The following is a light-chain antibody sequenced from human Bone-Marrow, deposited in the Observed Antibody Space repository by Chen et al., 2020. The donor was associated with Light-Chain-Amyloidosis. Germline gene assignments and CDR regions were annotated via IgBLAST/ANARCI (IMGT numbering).Light chain of an antibody. CDR2: IDT. CDR1: DLPKKY. J-gene: IGLJ2*01. Sequence: SYELTQPPSVSVSPGQTARITCSGDDLPKKYAYWYQQKPGQAPVLVIHIDTERPSGISERFSGSSSGTTATLTISGVQAEDEADYHCQSADSSGTYEVIFGGGTKLTVL. V-gene: IGLV3-25*03. CDR3: QSADSSGTYEVI.